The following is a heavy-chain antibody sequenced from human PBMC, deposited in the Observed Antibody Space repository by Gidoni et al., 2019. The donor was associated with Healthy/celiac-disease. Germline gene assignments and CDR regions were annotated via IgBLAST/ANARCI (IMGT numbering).Heavy chain of an antibody. D-gene: IGHD3-10*01. CDR2: IDPSDSYT. J-gene: IGHJ6*03. V-gene: IGHV5-10-1*03. CDR3: ARHYYSAYYMDV. Sequence: EVQLVQSGAEVKKPGESLRLSGKGSGYSFTSYWISWVRQMPGKGLEWMGRIDPSDSYTNYSPSFQGHVTISADKSISTAYLHWSSLKASDTAMYYCARHYYSAYYMDVWGKGTTVTVSS. CDR1: GYSFTSYW.